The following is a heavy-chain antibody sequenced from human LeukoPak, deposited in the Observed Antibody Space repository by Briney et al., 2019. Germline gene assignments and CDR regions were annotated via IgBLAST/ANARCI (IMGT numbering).Heavy chain of an antibody. J-gene: IGHJ4*01. CDR1: GFTFSSYA. V-gene: IGHV3-30-3*01. D-gene: IGHD5-24*01. Sequence: TGRSLRLSCAASGFTFSSYAMHWVRQAPGKGLEWVAVESYDGSNKYYADSVKGRFTISRDNSKNTLYLQMNSLRAEDTAVYYCAREGSRDGYNLGYFDYWGQGTLVTVSS. CDR3: AREGSRDGYNLGYFDY. CDR2: ESYDGSNK.